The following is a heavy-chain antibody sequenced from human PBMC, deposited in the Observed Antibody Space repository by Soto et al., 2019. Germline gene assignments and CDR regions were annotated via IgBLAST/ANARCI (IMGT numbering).Heavy chain of an antibody. J-gene: IGHJ4*02. Sequence: EVQLLESGGGLVQPGGSLRLSCVASGFSLNSYVMGWVHQAPGKGLEWVSDISGGGGSTYYADSVKGRFTISRDNSKNTLYLQMNSLRADDTAVYYCAKEYCSGGSCYPLDWGQGTLVTVSS. V-gene: IGHV3-23*01. CDR2: ISGGGGST. CDR3: AKEYCSGGSCYPLD. CDR1: GFSLNSYV. D-gene: IGHD2-15*01.